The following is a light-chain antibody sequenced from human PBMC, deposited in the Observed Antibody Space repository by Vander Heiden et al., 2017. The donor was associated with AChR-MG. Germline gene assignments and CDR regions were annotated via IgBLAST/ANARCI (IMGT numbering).Light chain of an antibody. Sequence: IQMTQSPSSLSASVRDRVPITCQANQDISKSLNWYQQKTGKDPKLLIYDASNLETGVPSRFSGSGCGTDFTFTISSRQPEDIATYYCQQHENLPPITFGQRTRLEIK. CDR1: QDISKS. CDR3: QQHENLPPIT. CDR2: DAS. V-gene: IGKV1-33*01. J-gene: IGKJ5*01.